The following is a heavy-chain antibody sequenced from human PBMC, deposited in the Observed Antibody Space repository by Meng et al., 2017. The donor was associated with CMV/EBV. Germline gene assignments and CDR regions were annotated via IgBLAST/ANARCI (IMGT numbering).Heavy chain of an antibody. CDR1: GGTFSSYA. V-gene: IGHV1-69*10. Sequence: SVKVSCKASGGTFSSYAISWVRQAPGQGLEWMGGITPILGIANYAQKFQGRVTITADKSTSTAYMELSSLRSEDTAVYYCARPYCSSTSCYTNWFDPWGQGTLVTVSS. D-gene: IGHD2-2*01. CDR2: ITPILGIA. CDR3: ARPYCSSTSCYTNWFDP. J-gene: IGHJ5*02.